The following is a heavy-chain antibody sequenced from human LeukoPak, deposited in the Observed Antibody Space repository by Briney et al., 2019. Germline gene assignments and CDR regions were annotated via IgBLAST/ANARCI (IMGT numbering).Heavy chain of an antibody. V-gene: IGHV3-7*01. D-gene: IGHD2-2*02. CDR1: GFTFSSYW. CDR3: ARDPRQSHLVYTTGDY. Sequence: PGGSLRLSCEVSGFTFSSYWMSWVRQAPGKGLEWVANMKPDGSEKYYVDSVKGRLTISRDNSKNSLYLQMNSLRAEDTAVYYCARDPRQSHLVYTTGDYWGQGTLVTVSS. CDR2: MKPDGSEK. J-gene: IGHJ4*02.